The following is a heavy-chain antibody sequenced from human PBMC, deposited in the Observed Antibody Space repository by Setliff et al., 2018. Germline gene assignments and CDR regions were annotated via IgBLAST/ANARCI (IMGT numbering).Heavy chain of an antibody. CDR3: ARNLVGATYSVYFDY. V-gene: IGHV5-51*01. CDR2: IYPGDSHT. Sequence: GESLKISCKGSGYSFSNFWIGWVRQMPGKDLEWMGIIYPGDSHTRYSPSFQGQVTMSADKSINTAYLQWSNLKASDTAIYYCARNLVGATYSVYFDYWGQGALVTV. D-gene: IGHD1-26*01. CDR1: GYSFSNFW. J-gene: IGHJ4*02.